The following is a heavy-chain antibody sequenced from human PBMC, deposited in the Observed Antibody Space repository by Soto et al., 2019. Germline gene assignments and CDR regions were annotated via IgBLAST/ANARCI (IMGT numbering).Heavy chain of an antibody. V-gene: IGHV4-61*01. CDR3: ARGVGFGYYYYHMDL. D-gene: IGHD3-10*01. CDR1: GGSVSNISDY. CDR2: IYYSGSA. Sequence: ETLSLTCTVSGGSVSNISDYWSWVRQPPGKGLEWIGYIYYSGSADYNPSLGSRVTISLDTSKNQFSLKLSSMTTADTAVYYCARGVGFGYYYYHMDLWGQGTTVTVSS. J-gene: IGHJ6*02.